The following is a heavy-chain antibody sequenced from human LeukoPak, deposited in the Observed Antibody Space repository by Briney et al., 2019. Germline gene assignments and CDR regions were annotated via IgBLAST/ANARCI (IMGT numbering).Heavy chain of an antibody. CDR3: AREGVGSDY. Sequence: GGSLRLSCAASGFIFDDYGMSWVRQAPGKGLEWVSSISSSSSYIYYADSVKGRFTISRDNAKNSLYLQMNSLRAEDTAVYYCAREGVGSDYWGQGTLVTVSS. CDR2: ISSSSSYI. J-gene: IGHJ4*02. CDR1: GFIFDDYG. D-gene: IGHD3-10*01. V-gene: IGHV3-21*01.